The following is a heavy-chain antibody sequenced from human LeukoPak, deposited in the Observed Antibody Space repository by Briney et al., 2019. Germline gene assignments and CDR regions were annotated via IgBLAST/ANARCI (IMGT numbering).Heavy chain of an antibody. CDR1: GFRFSSQW. CDR2: VNQGGTGK. V-gene: IGHV3-7*03. J-gene: IGHJ2*01. CDR3: AKDVGTAALFVWYFDL. D-gene: IGHD6-13*01. Sequence: PGGSLRLSCAASGFRFSSQWMSWVRQAPGKGLEWVAIVNQGGTGKYYVDSVKGRFTISRDNAENTLYLQMNSLRAEDTAIYYCAKDVGTAALFVWYFDLWGRGTLVTVSS.